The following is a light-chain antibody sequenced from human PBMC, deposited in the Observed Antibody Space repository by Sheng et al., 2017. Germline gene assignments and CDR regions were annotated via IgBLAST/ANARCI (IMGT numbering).Light chain of an antibody. CDR2: SND. CDR3: AAWDDSPNVPV. Sequence: LTQPPSESGTPGQRVTISCSGSSSNIGSNNVNWYQQLPGMAPKLLIHSNDERPSGVPDRFSGSKSGTSASLAISGLQSEDEANYYCAAWDDSPNVPVFGGGTKLTVL. V-gene: IGLV1-44*01. J-gene: IGLJ3*02. CDR1: SSNIGSNN.